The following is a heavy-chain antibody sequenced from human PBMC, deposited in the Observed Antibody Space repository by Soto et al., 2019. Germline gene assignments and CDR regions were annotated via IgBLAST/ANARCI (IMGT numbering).Heavy chain of an antibody. CDR1: GCTFTSYG. CDR2: ISAYNGNT. Sequence: QVQLVQSGAEVKKPGASVKVSCKASGCTFTSYGISWVRQAPGQGLEWMGWISAYNGNTNYAQKLQGRVTMTTDTSTSTAYMELRSLRSDDTAVYYCARVGSGYCSSTSCYHYYYYGMDVWGQGTTVTVSS. D-gene: IGHD2-2*01. CDR3: ARVGSGYCSSTSCYHYYYYGMDV. J-gene: IGHJ6*02. V-gene: IGHV1-18*01.